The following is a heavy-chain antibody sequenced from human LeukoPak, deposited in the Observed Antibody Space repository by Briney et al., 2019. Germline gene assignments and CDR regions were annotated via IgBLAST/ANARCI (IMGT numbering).Heavy chain of an antibody. Sequence: PGGSLRLSCAASGFTFSSYSMNWVRQAPGKGLEWVSSISSSSYVYYADSVKGRFTISRDNAKNSLYLQMNSLRAEDTAVYYCARDIPAGHFDYWGQGTLVTVSS. CDR1: GFTFSSYS. D-gene: IGHD2-21*01. V-gene: IGHV3-21*01. CDR2: ISSSSYV. CDR3: ARDIPAGHFDY. J-gene: IGHJ4*02.